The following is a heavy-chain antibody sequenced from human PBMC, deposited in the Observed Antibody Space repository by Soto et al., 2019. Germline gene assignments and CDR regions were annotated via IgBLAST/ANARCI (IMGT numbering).Heavy chain of an antibody. CDR1: GGTFSSYA. Sequence: QVQLVQSGAEVKKPGSSVKVSCKASGGTFSSYAISWVRQAPGQGLGWMGGIIPIFGTANYAQKFQGRVTITADESTSTAYMELSSLRSEDTAVYYCARASSQVTSNGDYGMDVWGQGTTVTVSS. CDR2: IIPIFGTA. V-gene: IGHV1-69*01. D-gene: IGHD3-10*01. CDR3: ARASSQVTSNGDYGMDV. J-gene: IGHJ6*02.